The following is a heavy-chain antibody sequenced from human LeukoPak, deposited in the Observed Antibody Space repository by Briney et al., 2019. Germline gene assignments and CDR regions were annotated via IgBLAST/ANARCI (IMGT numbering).Heavy chain of an antibody. CDR2: ISGSGGST. V-gene: IGHV3-23*01. Sequence: PGGSLRLSCAASGFTFSSYSMNWVRQAPGKGLEWVSAISGSGGSTYYADSVKGRFTISRDNSKNMLYLEMHSLRPEDTALYYCVRDATVGSAYFDLWGQGALVIVSS. CDR3: VRDATVGSAYFDL. D-gene: IGHD3-16*01. J-gene: IGHJ4*02. CDR1: GFTFSSYS.